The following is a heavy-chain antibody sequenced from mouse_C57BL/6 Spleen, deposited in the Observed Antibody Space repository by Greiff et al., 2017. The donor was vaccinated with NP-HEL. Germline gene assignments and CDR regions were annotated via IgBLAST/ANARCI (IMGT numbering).Heavy chain of an antibody. D-gene: IGHD1-1*01. CDR3: ARYYGSRGLYYFDC. Sequence: VQLQQPGAELVRPGTSVKLSCKASGYTFTSYWMHWVKQRPGQGLEWIGVIDPSDSYTNYNQKFKGKATLTVDTSSSTAYMQLSSLTSEDSAVYYCARYYGSRGLYYFDCWGQGTTLTVSS. V-gene: IGHV1-59*01. J-gene: IGHJ2*01. CDR1: GYTFTSYW. CDR2: IDPSDSYT.